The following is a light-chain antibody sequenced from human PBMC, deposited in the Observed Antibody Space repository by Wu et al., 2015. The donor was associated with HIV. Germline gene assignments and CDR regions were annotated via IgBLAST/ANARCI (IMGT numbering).Light chain of an antibody. Sequence: DIIMTQSPAALSVFPGERATLSCRASQNVNKDLVWYQHKPGQAPRLLISGASTRAAGTPARFSGSGSGTEFTLTISSLQSEDVATYYCQKXNSAPWTFGQGTKGGIK. CDR1: QNVNKD. V-gene: IGKV3-15*01. CDR3: QKXNSAPWT. CDR2: GAS. J-gene: IGKJ1*01.